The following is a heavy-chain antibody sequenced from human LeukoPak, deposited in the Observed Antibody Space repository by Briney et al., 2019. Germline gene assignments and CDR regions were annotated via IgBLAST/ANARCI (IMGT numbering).Heavy chain of an antibody. D-gene: IGHD2-15*01. CDR1: GGSISSSSYY. Sequence: SETLSLTCTVSGGSISSSSYYWGWIRQPPGKGLEWIGSIYYSGSTYYNPSLKSRVTISVDTSKNQFSLKLSSVTAADTAVYYCARHSGGYCSGGSCYSGFDYWGQGTLVTVSS. V-gene: IGHV4-39*01. CDR2: IYYSGST. J-gene: IGHJ4*02. CDR3: ARHSGGYCSGGSCYSGFDY.